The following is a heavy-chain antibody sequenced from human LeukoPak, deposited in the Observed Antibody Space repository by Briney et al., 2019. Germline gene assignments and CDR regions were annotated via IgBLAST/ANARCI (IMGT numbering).Heavy chain of an antibody. Sequence: GASVTVSCKASGYTFTVYYMHWVRQAPGQGLEWMGWISAYNGNTNYAQKLQGRVTMTTDTSTSTAYMELRSLRSEDTAVYYCARMVSSSWYSLDYWGQGTLVTVSS. CDR1: GYTFTVYY. V-gene: IGHV1-18*04. D-gene: IGHD6-13*01. CDR2: ISAYNGNT. J-gene: IGHJ4*02. CDR3: ARMVSSSWYSLDY.